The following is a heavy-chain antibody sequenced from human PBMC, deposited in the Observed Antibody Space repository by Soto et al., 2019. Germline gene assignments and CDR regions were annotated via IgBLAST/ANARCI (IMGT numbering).Heavy chain of an antibody. D-gene: IGHD1-7*01. CDR1: VASVSSYY. J-gene: IGHJ5*02. V-gene: IGHV4-59*02. CDR2: IYYIGAY. CDR3: ARTPETRDWLDP. Sequence: QVQLQQSGPGLVRPSETLSLSCSVSVASVSSYYWSWVRQPPGKGLEWIGYIYYIGAYNYNPSLKSRVTISVDTSKNQFALKLTSVTAADTAVYYCARTPETRDWLDPWGQGTLVTVSS.